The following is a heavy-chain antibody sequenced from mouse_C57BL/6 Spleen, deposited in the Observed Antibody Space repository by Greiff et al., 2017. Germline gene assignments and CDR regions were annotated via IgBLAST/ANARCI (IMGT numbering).Heavy chain of an antibody. CDR2: INYDGSST. D-gene: IGHD2-2*01. V-gene: IGHV5-16*01. CDR3: ARDRGLGYDLLIDAMDY. J-gene: IGHJ4*01. Sequence: EVQGVESEGGLVQPGSSMKLSCTASGFTFSDYYMAWVRQVPEKGLEWVANINYDGSSTYYLDSLKSRFIISRDNAKNILYLQMSSLKSEDTATYYCARDRGLGYDLLIDAMDYWGQGTSVTVSS. CDR1: GFTFSDYY.